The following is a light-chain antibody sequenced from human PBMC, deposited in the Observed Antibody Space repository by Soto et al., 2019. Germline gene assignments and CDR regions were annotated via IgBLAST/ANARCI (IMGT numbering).Light chain of an antibody. V-gene: IGKV3-11*01. Sequence: EIVLTQSPATLSLSPGERATLSCRASQSVSSYLAWYQQKPGQAPRLLIYDASNRANGIPARFSGSGSGTDFTVTISSQEPEEFAVYYCQQRSNWPPWTFGQGTKVEIK. CDR2: DAS. J-gene: IGKJ1*01. CDR1: QSVSSY. CDR3: QQRSNWPPWT.